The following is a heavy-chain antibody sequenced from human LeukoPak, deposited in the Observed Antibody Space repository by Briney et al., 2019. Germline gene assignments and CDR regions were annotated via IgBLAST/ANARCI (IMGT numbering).Heavy chain of an antibody. V-gene: IGHV3-66*01. Sequence: PGGSLRLSCAASGFTVSSNYMSWVRQAPGKGLEWVSVIYSGGSTYYADSVKGRFTISRDNSKNTLYLQMNSLRAEDTAVYYCARVWGWFAHGMDVWGQGTTVTVSS. CDR3: ARVWGWFAHGMDV. CDR2: IYSGGST. CDR1: GFTVSSNY. D-gene: IGHD3-10*01. J-gene: IGHJ6*02.